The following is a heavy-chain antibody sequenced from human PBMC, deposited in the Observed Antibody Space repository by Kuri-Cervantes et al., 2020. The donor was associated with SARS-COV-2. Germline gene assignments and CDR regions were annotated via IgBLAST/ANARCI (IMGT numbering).Heavy chain of an antibody. CDR2: IYHSGST. J-gene: IGHJ3*02. CDR3: ARDTGYCGGDCSAFDI. V-gene: IGHV4-4*02. D-gene: IGHD2-21*02. Sequence: GSLRLSSAVSGGSISSSNWWSWVRQPPGKGLEWIGEIYHSGSTNYNPSLKSRVTISVDKSKNQFSLKLSSVTAADTAVYYCARDTGYCGGDCSAFDIWGQGTMVTVSS. CDR1: GGSISSSNW.